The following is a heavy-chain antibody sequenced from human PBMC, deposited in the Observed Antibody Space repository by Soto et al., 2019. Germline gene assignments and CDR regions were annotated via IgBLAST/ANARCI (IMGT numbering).Heavy chain of an antibody. CDR3: AKNLLAVGGINWFDP. Sequence: GGSLRLSCVASGFTFSSYVMSWVRQAPGKGLEWVSGISGSGGSTYYADSVKGRFTISRDNSKNTLYLQMNSLRAEDTAVYYCAKNLLAVGGINWFDPWGQGTLVTVSS. J-gene: IGHJ5*02. V-gene: IGHV3-23*01. CDR2: ISGSGGST. CDR1: GFTFSSYV. D-gene: IGHD6-19*01.